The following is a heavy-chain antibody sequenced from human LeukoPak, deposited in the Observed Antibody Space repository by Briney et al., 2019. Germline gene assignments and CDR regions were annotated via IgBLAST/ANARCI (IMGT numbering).Heavy chain of an antibody. V-gene: IGHV4-4*09. D-gene: IGHD5-12*01. CDR2: IYTSGST. J-gene: IGHJ4*02. CDR1: GGSISSYY. CDR3: ARHGYSGYLNC. Sequence: SETLSLTCTVSGGSISSYYWSWIRQPPGKGLEWIGYIYTSGSTNYNPSLKSRVTISVDTSKNQFSLKLSSVTAADTAVYYCARHGYSGYLNCWGQGTLVTVYS.